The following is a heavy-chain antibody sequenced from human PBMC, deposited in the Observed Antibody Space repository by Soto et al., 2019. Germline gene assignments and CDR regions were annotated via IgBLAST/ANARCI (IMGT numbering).Heavy chain of an antibody. J-gene: IGHJ3*02. CDR3: AKDTGSQLMVLGGAFDN. CDR1: GFTFSSYA. CDR2: ISGSGGST. D-gene: IGHD6-19*01. V-gene: IGHV3-23*01. Sequence: EVQLLESGGGLVQPGGFLRLSCAASGFTFSSYAMSWVRQAPGKGLEWVSAISGSGGSTYYADSVKGRFTISRDNSKNKLNLQLNILRAEDRAVDYCAKDTGSQLMVLGGAFDNWGQGTMVTVSS.